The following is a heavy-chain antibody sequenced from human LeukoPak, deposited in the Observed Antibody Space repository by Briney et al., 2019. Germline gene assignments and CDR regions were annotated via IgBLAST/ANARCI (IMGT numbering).Heavy chain of an antibody. J-gene: IGHJ3*02. D-gene: IGHD3-10*01. CDR2: IYYSGST. CDR1: GGSISSYY. V-gene: IGHV4-59*08. Sequence: KPSETLSLTCTVSGGSISSYYWSWIRQPPGKGLEWIGYIYYSGSTNYNPSLKSRVTISVDTSKNQFSLKLSSVTAADTAVYYCAGPGGDSRALIWGQGTMVTVSS. CDR3: AGPGGDSRALI.